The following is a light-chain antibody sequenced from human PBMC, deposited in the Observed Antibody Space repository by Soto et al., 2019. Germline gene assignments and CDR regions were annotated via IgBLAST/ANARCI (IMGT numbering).Light chain of an antibody. J-gene: IGLJ1*01. Sequence: QSALTQPASLSWSPGQSITISCTGTSSDVGGYNYVSWYQQDPGKAPKLMIYEVSNRPSGVSNRFSGSKSGNTASLTISGLQAEDEADYYCSSYTSSNTRVLGTGTKVTVL. CDR3: SSYTSSNTRV. CDR1: SSDVGGYNY. V-gene: IGLV2-14*01. CDR2: EVS.